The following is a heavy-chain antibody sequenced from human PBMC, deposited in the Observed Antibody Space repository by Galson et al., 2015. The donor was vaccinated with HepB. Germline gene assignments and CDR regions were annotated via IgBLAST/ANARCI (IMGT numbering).Heavy chain of an antibody. CDR1: GFTFSGYG. V-gene: IGHV3-33*08. D-gene: IGHD5-18*01. Sequence: SLRLSCAASGFTFSGYGMHWVRQAPGKGLEWVAVIWYDGSNRYYADSVKGRFTISRDNSRNTLYLQMHSLRAEDTAVYYCARRVDTAMCEPLHFLGQGTMVTVSS. CDR2: IWYDGSNR. CDR3: ARRVDTAMCEPLHF. J-gene: IGHJ3*01.